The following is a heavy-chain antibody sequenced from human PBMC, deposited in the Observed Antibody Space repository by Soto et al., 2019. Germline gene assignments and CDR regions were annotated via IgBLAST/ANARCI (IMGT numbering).Heavy chain of an antibody. Sequence: SVKVSCKVSGYTLTELSMHWVRQAPGQGLEWMGGIIPIFGTANYAQKFQGRVTITADESTSTAYMELSSLRSEDTAVYYCARVSYYYGSGSYTWGQGTLVTVSS. CDR3: ARVSYYYGSGSYT. J-gene: IGHJ4*02. D-gene: IGHD3-10*01. V-gene: IGHV1-69*13. CDR2: IIPIFGTA. CDR1: GYTLTELS.